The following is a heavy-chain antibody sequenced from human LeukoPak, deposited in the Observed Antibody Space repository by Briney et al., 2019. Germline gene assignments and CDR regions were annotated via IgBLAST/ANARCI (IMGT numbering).Heavy chain of an antibody. CDR2: IYGGGST. CDR1: GLIVSRNY. D-gene: IGHD4-23*01. J-gene: IGHJ3*02. CDR3: APGGNEAFDI. Sequence: GGSLRLSCAASGLIVSRNYMSWVRQAPGKGLEWDSVIYGGGSTYYADSVKGRFTISRDNSKNTLYLQMNSLRAEDTAVYYCAPGGNEAFDIWGQGTMVTVS. V-gene: IGHV3-53*01.